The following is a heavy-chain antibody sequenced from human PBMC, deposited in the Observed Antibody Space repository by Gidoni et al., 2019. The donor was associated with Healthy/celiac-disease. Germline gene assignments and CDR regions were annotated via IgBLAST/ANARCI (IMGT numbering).Heavy chain of an antibody. D-gene: IGHD6-13*01. CDR2: IYYSGST. CDR3: ARSIAAAKAYYFDY. J-gene: IGHJ4*02. Sequence: QAQLQESGPGLVKPSQTLSLTSTVSGGSTSSGDYYWSWTRQPPGKGLEWIGYIYYSGSTYYNPSLKSRVTISVDTSKNQFSLKLSSVTAADTAVYYCARSIAAAKAYYFDYWGQGTLVTVSS. CDR1: GGSTSSGDYY. V-gene: IGHV4-30-4*01.